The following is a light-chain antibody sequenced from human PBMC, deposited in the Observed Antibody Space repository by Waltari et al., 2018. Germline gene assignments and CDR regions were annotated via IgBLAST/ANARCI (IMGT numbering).Light chain of an antibody. CDR2: DYS. CDR1: NSNIGSRA. Sequence: QSILTQSPSASGTPGQRVTISCSGSNSNIGSRAVTWYQQLPGMAPKLVIYDYSNRPSGVPDRFSGSKSGTSASLVITGLQAEDEADYYCQSYDSSLSGSVFGTGTKVTVL. V-gene: IGLV1-40*01. CDR3: QSYDSSLSGSV. J-gene: IGLJ1*01.